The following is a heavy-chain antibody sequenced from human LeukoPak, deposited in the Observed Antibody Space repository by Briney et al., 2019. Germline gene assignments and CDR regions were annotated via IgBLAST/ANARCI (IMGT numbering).Heavy chain of an antibody. J-gene: IGHJ6*02. CDR3: ARGPHIVVVPAATGMDV. V-gene: IGHV4-30-2*01. CDR2: IYHSGST. CDR1: GGSISSGGYS. Sequence: SQTLSLTCAVSGGSISSGGYSWSWIRQPPGKVLEWIGYIYHSGSTYYNPSLKSRVTISVDRSKNQFSLKLSSVTAADTAVYYCARGPHIVVVPAATGMDVWGQGTTVTVSS. D-gene: IGHD2-2*01.